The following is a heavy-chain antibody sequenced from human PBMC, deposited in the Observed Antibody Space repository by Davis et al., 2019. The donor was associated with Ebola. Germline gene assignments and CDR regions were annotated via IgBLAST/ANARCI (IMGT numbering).Heavy chain of an antibody. Sequence: GESLKISCAASGFTFSSYSMNWVRQAPGKGLEWVSSISSSSSYIYYADSVKGRFTISRDNAKNSLYLQMNSLRAEDTAVYYCARDEVDYGQWLVPIGSEYFQHWGQGTLVTVSS. V-gene: IGHV3-21*01. CDR1: GFTFSSYS. CDR2: ISSSSSYI. CDR3: ARDEVDYGQWLVPIGSEYFQH. D-gene: IGHD6-19*01. J-gene: IGHJ1*01.